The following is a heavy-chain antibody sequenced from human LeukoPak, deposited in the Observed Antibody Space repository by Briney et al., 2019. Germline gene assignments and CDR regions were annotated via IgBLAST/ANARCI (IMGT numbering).Heavy chain of an antibody. D-gene: IGHD3-3*01. J-gene: IGHJ6*02. CDR3: ARDKVRSGYLGYYYYGMDV. V-gene: IGHV3-23*01. CDR2: ICVSGGST. CDR1: LFTLRSYA. Sequence: GGGLRLSCVPSLFTLRSYAMSWVRQAPPRGGEGVSAICVSGGSTYYAYSVKGRFTISRDNSKNPIYLQMNTVRAEDTAVYYRARDKVRSGYLGYYYYGMDVWGQGTTVTVSS.